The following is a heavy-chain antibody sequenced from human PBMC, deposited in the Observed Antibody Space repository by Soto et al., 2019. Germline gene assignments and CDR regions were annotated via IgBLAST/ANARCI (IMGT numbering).Heavy chain of an antibody. V-gene: IGHV3-33*01. CDR2: IWYDGSNK. CDR1: GFTFSSYG. D-gene: IGHD3-22*01. Sequence: QVQLVESGGGVVQPGRSLRLSCAASGFTFSSYGMHWVRQAPGKGLEWVAVIWYDGSNKYYADSVKGRFTISRDNSKNTLHLQMNSLRAEDTAVYYCARDPPGSNRLFVIGPWDGYYFDYWGQGTLVTVSS. J-gene: IGHJ4*02. CDR3: ARDPPGSNRLFVIGPWDGYYFDY.